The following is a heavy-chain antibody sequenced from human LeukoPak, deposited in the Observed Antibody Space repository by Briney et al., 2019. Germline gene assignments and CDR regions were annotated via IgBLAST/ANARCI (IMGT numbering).Heavy chain of an antibody. V-gene: IGHV4-4*07. D-gene: IGHD2/OR15-2a*01. CDR1: GGSISSYY. J-gene: IGHJ4*02. Sequence: SETLSLTCTVSGGSISSYYWSWIRQPAGKGLEWIGRIYTSGSTNYNPSLKSRVTMSVDTSKNQFTLKLGSVTAADTAVYYCARDSSSTYFFDYWGQGTLVTVSS. CDR2: IYTSGST. CDR3: ARDSSSTYFFDY.